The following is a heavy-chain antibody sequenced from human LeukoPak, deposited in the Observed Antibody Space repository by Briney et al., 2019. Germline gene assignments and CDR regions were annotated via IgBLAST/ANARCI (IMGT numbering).Heavy chain of an antibody. CDR1: GYTFTSYY. J-gene: IGHJ3*02. CDR3: ARAVRYSTSWFAFDI. Sequence: AAVKVSCKASGYTFTSYYMHWVRQAPGQGLEWMGIINPSGGSTNYAQKFQGRVTMTRDMSTSTVYMELSSLTSEDTAVYYCARAVRYSTSWFAFDIWGQGTMVTVSS. V-gene: IGHV1-46*01. D-gene: IGHD6-13*01. CDR2: INPSGGST.